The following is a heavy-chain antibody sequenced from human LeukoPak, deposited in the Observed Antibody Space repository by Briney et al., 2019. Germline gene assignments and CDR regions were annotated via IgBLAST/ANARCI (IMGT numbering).Heavy chain of an antibody. CDR1: GVSFSDYN. D-gene: IGHD3-10*01. CDR3: AREMVGRYYGVAV. J-gene: IGHJ6*02. V-gene: IGHV3-21*01. CDR2: ISSSSTST. Sequence: AETLRLSCAATGVSFSDYNMKWVRQAPGEGLECVSSISSSSTSTYYADPVKGRFAISRDNGKKSLYVQMDSLRADDTAVYYCAREMVGRYYGVAVWGQGTTVTVSS.